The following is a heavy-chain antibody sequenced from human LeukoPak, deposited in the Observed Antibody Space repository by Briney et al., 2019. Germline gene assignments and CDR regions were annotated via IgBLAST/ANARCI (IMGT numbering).Heavy chain of an antibody. Sequence: GGSLRLSCAASGITFDIYWMSWVRQAPGKGLQWVANIKQDGSEKYYVDSVKGRFTISRDNARNFLYVQMKCLRAEDTAVYYCVRDRMRSKRAFDLWGQGRMVSVSS. CDR3: VRDRMRSKRAFDL. J-gene: IGHJ3*01. CDR2: IKQDGSEK. V-gene: IGHV3-7*04. CDR1: GITFDIYW.